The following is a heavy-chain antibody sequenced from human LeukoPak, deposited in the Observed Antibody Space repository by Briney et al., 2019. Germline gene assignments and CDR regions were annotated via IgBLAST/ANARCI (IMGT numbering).Heavy chain of an antibody. Sequence: SVKVSCKAAGGTFSSYAISWVRQAPGQGLEWMGRIIPILGIANYAQKFQGRVTITADKSTSTAYMELSSLRSEDTAVYYCARDRVGATCFDYWGQGTLVTVSS. J-gene: IGHJ4*02. CDR1: GGTFSSYA. CDR2: IIPILGIA. CDR3: ARDRVGATCFDY. V-gene: IGHV1-69*04. D-gene: IGHD1-26*01.